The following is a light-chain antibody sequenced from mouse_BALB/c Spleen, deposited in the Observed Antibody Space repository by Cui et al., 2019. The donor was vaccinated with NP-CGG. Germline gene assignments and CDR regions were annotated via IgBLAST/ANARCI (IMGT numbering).Light chain of an antibody. CDR2: GTN. J-gene: IGLJ1*01. V-gene: IGLV1*01. CDR3: ALWYSNHWV. CDR1: TGAVTTSNY. Sequence: QAVVSQESALTTSHGETVTITCRSSTGAVTTSNYANWVQEKPDHLFTGLIGGTNNRAPGVPARFSGSLIGDKAALTITGAQTEDEAIYFCALWYSNHWVFGGGTKLTVL.